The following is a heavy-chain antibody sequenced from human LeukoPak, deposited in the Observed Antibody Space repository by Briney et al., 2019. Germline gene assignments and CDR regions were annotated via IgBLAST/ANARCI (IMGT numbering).Heavy chain of an antibody. CDR3: ARDRQYASGWELLRNYYYYMDV. V-gene: IGHV4-61*02. J-gene: IGHJ6*03. CDR2: IYTSGST. CDR1: GGSISSGSYY. D-gene: IGHD1-26*01. Sequence: PSETLSLTCTVSGGSISSGSYYWGWIRQPPGKGLEWIGRIYTSGSTNYNPSLKSRVTISVDTSKNQFSLKLSSVTAADTAVYYCARDRQYASGWELLRNYYYYMDVWGKGTTVTVSS.